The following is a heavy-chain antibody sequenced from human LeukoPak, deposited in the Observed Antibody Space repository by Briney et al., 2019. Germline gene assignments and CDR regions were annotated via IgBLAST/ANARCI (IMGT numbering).Heavy chain of an antibody. D-gene: IGHD1/OR15-1a*01. V-gene: IGHV3-7*01. Sequence: GGSLRLSCAASGFTFSRYWMSWVRQAPGKGLEWVANIKQDGSEKYYVDSVKGRFTISRDNAKNSLNLQMNSLRAEDTAVYYCAREAYNWNIDVFDIWGQGTLVTVSS. CDR3: AREAYNWNIDVFDI. CDR2: IKQDGSEK. CDR1: GFTFSRYW. J-gene: IGHJ3*02.